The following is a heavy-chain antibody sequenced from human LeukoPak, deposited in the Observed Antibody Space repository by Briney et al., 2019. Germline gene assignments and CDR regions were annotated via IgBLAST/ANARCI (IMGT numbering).Heavy chain of an antibody. CDR3: AREYSSTWYRGPAEYFQH. V-gene: IGHV3-7*01. CDR1: GYSFTTYW. J-gene: IGHJ1*01. CDR2: IKQDGSEK. Sequence: GGSLKIFCKGSGYSFTTYWIGWVGQAPGTGLEGVANIKQDGSEKYYVDSVKGRFPISRDNAKNSLYLQMNSLRAEDTAVYYCAREYSSTWYRGPAEYFQHWGQGTLVTVSS. D-gene: IGHD6-13*01.